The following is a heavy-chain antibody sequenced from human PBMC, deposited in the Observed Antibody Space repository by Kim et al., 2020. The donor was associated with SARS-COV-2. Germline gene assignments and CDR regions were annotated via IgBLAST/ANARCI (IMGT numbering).Heavy chain of an antibody. D-gene: IGHD6-19*01. CDR2: IYYSGST. Sequence: SETLSLTCTVSGGSISSSSYYWGWIRQPPGKGLEWIGSIYYSGSTYYNQSLKSRVTISVDTSKNQFSLKLSSVTAADTAVYYCARLASVAGLDYWGQGTL. CDR1: GGSISSSSYY. V-gene: IGHV4-39*07. J-gene: IGHJ4*02. CDR3: ARLASVAGLDY.